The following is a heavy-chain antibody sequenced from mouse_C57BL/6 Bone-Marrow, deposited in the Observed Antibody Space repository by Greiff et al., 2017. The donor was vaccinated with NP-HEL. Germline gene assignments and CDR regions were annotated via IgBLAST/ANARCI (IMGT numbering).Heavy chain of an antibody. CDR1: GYTFTSYW. Sequence: QVHVKQPGAELVRPGSSVKLSCKASGYTFTSYWMHWVKQRPIQGLEWIGNIDPSDSETHYNQKFKDKATLTVDKSSSTAYMQLSSLTSEDSAVYYCARKIYDGYYDAMDYWGQGTSVTVSS. CDR3: ARKIYDGYYDAMDY. J-gene: IGHJ4*01. V-gene: IGHV1-52*01. D-gene: IGHD2-3*01. CDR2: IDPSDSET.